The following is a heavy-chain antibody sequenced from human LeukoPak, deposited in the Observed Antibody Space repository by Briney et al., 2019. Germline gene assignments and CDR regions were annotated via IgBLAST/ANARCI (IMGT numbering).Heavy chain of an antibody. D-gene: IGHD3-22*01. J-gene: IGHJ4*02. V-gene: IGHV3-53*01. CDR2: IYSGGST. CDR1: GFTVSSNY. CDR3: ARGDYDSSGYYDY. Sequence: GGSLRLSCAASGFTVSSNYMSWVRQAPGKWLEWVSVIYSGGSTYYADSVKGRFTISRDNPKNTLYLQMNSLRAEDTAVYYCARGDYDSSGYYDYWGQGTLVTVSS.